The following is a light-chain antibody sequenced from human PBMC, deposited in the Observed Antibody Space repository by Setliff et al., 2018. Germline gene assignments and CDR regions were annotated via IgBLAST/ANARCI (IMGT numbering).Light chain of an antibody. CDR3: QQLYSYPRT. V-gene: IGKV1-9*01. Sequence: DIQLTQSPSLLSASVGDRITITCRASQDISSYLGWYQQKLGKAPRLLIYAASTLQSGVPSRFSGSGSGTKFTLTISSLQPEDVAIYYCQQLYSYPRTFGPGTKVDIK. CDR1: QDISSY. CDR2: AAS. J-gene: IGKJ3*01.